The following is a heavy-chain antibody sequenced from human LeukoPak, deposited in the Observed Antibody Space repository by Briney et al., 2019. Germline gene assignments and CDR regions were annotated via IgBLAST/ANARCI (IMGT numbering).Heavy chain of an antibody. CDR3: ARWSGGSGSYHLGNYGMDV. D-gene: IGHD3-10*01. CDR2: INHSGST. V-gene: IGHV4-34*01. CDR1: GGSFSGYY. Sequence: SETLSLTRAVYGGSFSGYYWSWIRQPPGKGLEWIGEINHSGSTNYNPSLKSRVTISVDTSKNQFSLKLSSVTAADTAVYYCARWSGGSGSYHLGNYGMDVWGKGTTVTVSS. J-gene: IGHJ6*04.